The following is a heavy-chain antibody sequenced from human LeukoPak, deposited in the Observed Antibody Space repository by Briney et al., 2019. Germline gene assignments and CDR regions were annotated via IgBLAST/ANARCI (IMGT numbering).Heavy chain of an antibody. CDR3: ARDGVDYTYYYMDV. CDR2: IYYSGST. D-gene: IGHD2-21*01. CDR1: GGSISRHY. V-gene: IGHV4-59*11. J-gene: IGHJ6*03. Sequence: SETLSLTCTVSGGSISRHYWSWIRQPPGKGLEWIGYIYYSGSTNYNPSLKSRVTISVDTSKNQFSLKLSCVTAADTAVYYCARDGVDYTYYYMDVWGKGTTVTVSS.